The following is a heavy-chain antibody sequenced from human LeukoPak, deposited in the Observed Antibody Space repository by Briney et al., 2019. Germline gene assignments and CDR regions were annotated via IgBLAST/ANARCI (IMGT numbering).Heavy chain of an antibody. CDR3: ARCPYSTTNYYMDV. Sequence: GGSLRLSCATSGFTFSSYAMHWVRQAPGKGLEWVAVISSDGSNKYYADSVKGRFTISRDNAKNSLYLQMNSLRAEDTAVYYCARCPYSTTNYYMDVWGKGTTVTVSS. CDR1: GFTFSSYA. CDR2: ISSDGSNK. V-gene: IGHV3-30*04. D-gene: IGHD6-13*01. J-gene: IGHJ6*03.